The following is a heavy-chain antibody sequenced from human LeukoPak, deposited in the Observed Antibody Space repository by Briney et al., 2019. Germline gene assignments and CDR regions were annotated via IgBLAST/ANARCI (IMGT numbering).Heavy chain of an antibody. J-gene: IGHJ2*01. V-gene: IGHV4-59*01. Sequence: SSETLSLTCTLSVVSISSYYWNWIRQPPGKGLEWIENIYNSGSTNYNPSLKSRVTISVDKSKNQTSLKLSSVTAADTALYYCARDKGPYWYFDLWGRGTLVTVSS. CDR3: ARDKGPYWYFDL. CDR2: IYNSGST. CDR1: VVSISSYY.